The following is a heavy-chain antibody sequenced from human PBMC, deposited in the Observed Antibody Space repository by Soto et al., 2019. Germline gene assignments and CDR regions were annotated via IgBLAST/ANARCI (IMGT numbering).Heavy chain of an antibody. Sequence: SETLSLTGPVSGGSISRYYWSWLRQPPGKRLEWIGYVSYSRSTNYTPTLKSRVTISVDTSKNQFSLKLSSVTAADTAVYYCARGFLEWSEYYFDYWGQGTLVTVPQ. V-gene: IGHV4-59*01. CDR1: GGSISRYY. CDR2: VSYSRST. D-gene: IGHD3-3*01. CDR3: ARGFLEWSEYYFDY. J-gene: IGHJ4*02.